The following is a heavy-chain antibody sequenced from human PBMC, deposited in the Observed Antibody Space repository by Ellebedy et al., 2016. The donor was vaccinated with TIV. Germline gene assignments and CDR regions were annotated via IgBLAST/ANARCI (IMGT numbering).Heavy chain of an antibody. V-gene: IGHV4-39*07. CDR1: GGSISSSSYY. J-gene: IGHJ4*02. CDR2: IYYSGST. Sequence: SETLSLXCTVSGGSISSSSYYWGWIRQPPGKGLEWIGSIYYSGSTYYNPSLKSRVTISVDTSKNQFSLKLSSVTAADTAVYYCARGQMGSFDYWGQGTLVTVSS. D-gene: IGHD2-8*01. CDR3: ARGQMGSFDY.